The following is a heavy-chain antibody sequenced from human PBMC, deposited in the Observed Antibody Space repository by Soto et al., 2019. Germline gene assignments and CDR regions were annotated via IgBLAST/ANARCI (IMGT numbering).Heavy chain of an antibody. V-gene: IGHV3-53*01. CDR1: GFSVRTNY. D-gene: IGHD2-21*02. Sequence: GGSLRLSCAASGFSVRTNYVSWVRQAPGRGLEWVSVFESGGSIYYADSVKGRFIISRDYAKNTVYLQMNSLRADDTAVYYCARAGVTPHFFDYWGQGTLVTVSS. J-gene: IGHJ4*02. CDR2: FESGGSI. CDR3: ARAGVTPHFFDY.